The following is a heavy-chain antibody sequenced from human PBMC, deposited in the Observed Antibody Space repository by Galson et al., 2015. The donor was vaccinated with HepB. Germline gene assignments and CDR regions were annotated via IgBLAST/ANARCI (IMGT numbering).Heavy chain of an antibody. CDR3: ARGALVVAVGATQNNWFGP. V-gene: IGHV1-18*01. CDR1: GYTFISNG. Sequence: SVKVSCKASGYTFISNGISWVRQAPGQGLEWMGWISAYNGNTEYAQKFQGRVTMTTDTSTNTAFMELRSLRSDDTAVYYCARGALVVAVGATQNNWFGPWGQATLVTVSS. CDR2: ISAYNGNT. J-gene: IGHJ5*02. D-gene: IGHD2-15*01.